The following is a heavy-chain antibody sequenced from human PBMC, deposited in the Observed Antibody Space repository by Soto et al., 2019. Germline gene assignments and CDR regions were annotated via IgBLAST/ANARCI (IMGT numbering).Heavy chain of an antibody. CDR1: GFTVNSHA. Sequence: VGSLRLSCAASGFTVNSHAMSWVRQAPGKGLEWVASISGSGDGTYYGDSVKGRFTISRDSASSTLYLQMNNLRGEDTAVYFCMKSRRGILMVYGFGGMDVWGQGTTVTVSS. D-gene: IGHD2-8*01. J-gene: IGHJ6*02. CDR3: MKSRRGILMVYGFGGMDV. V-gene: IGHV3-23*01. CDR2: ISGSGDGT.